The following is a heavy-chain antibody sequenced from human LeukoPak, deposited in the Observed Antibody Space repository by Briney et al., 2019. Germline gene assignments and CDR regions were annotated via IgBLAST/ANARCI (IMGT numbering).Heavy chain of an antibody. J-gene: IGHJ4*02. CDR1: GFTFSSYA. Sequence: GGSLRLSCAASGFTFSSYAMHWVRQAPGKGLEWVAVISYDGSNKYYADSVKGRFTISRDNSKNTLYLQMNSLRAEDTAVYYYARGGVIVVVTSSFDYWGQGTLVTVSS. CDR2: ISYDGSNK. V-gene: IGHV3-30*01. D-gene: IGHD3-22*01. CDR3: ARGGVIVVVTSSFDY.